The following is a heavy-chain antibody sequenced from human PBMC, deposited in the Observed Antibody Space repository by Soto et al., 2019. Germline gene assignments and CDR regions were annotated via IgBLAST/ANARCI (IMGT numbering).Heavy chain of an antibody. CDR2: IYYSGST. D-gene: IGHD6-13*01. Sequence: SETLSLTCTVSGGSISSYYWSWIRQPPGKGLEWIGYIYYSGSTNYNPSLKSRVTISVDTSKNQFSLKLSSVTAADTAVYYCARTAAGYYFDYWGQGTLVTVSS. J-gene: IGHJ4*02. V-gene: IGHV4-59*01. CDR1: GGSISSYY. CDR3: ARTAAGYYFDY.